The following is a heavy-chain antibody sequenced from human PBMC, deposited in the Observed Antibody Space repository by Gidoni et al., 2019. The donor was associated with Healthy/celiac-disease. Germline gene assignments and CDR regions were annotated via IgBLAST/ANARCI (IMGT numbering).Heavy chain of an antibody. J-gene: IGHJ5*02. CDR2: IYYSGST. Sequence: QVQLQDSRTGLVKPSQTLSLSCDGRGGSISGGGYSWSWIRQPPGKGLEWIWYIYYSGSTYYLPSLKSRVTISVDTSKNQFSLKLSSVTAADTAVYFCARVKESSSWGWFDPWGQGTLVTVSS. CDR3: ARVKESSSWGWFDP. CDR1: GGSISGGGYS. V-gene: IGHV4-30-4*07. D-gene: IGHD6-13*01.